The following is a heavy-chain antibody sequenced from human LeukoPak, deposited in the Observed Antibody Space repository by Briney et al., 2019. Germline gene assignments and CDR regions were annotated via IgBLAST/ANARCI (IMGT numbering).Heavy chain of an antibody. D-gene: IGHD1-26*01. CDR1: GGSFSGYY. V-gene: IGHV4-34*01. CDR2: INHSGST. CDR3: ARVWHVLGATPFGYDY. Sequence: PSETLSLTCAVYGGSFSGYYWSWIRQPPGKGLEWIGEINHSGSTNYNPSLKSRVTISVDTSKNQFSLKLSSVTAADTAVYYCARVWHVLGATPFGYDYWGQGTLVTVSS. J-gene: IGHJ4*02.